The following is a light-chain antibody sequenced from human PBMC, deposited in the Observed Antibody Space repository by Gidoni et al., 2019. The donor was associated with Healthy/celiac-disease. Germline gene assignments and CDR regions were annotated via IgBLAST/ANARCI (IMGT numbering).Light chain of an antibody. CDR2: LCS. CDR3: MQALQTPRT. Sequence: DIVMTQSPLSLPVTPGEPASISCRSSQSLLHSNGYKYLDWYLQKPGQSPQLLIYLCSNRASGVPDRFSGSGSGTDFTLKFSRVEAEDVGVYYCMQALQTPRTFGGGTKVEIK. J-gene: IGKJ4*01. V-gene: IGKV2-28*01. CDR1: QSLLHSNGYKY.